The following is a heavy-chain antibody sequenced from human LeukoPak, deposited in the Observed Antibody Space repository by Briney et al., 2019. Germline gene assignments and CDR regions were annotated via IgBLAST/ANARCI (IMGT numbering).Heavy chain of an antibody. Sequence: PGGSLRLSCAPSGFTFSNHWMSWVRQAPGKGLEWVANIKRDGSETHYVDSVKGRFTISRDNAKNSLYLQMNSLRAEDTAVYYCAGWTFGLYFDYWGQGTLVTVSS. CDR1: GFTFSNHW. V-gene: IGHV3-7*05. D-gene: IGHD3-16*01. CDR3: AGWTFGLYFDY. J-gene: IGHJ4*02. CDR2: IKRDGSET.